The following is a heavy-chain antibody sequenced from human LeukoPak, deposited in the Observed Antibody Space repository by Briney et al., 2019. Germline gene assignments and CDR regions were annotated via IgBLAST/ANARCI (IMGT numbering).Heavy chain of an antibody. CDR2: ISNDGSNK. Sequence: GRSLSLSCAASGFIFSTYGIHWVRQAPGKGLEWVAVISNDGSNKYYADSVKGRFTISRDNSKNTLYLQMNSLRAEDTAVYYCAKGLSGGGQRGYFDYWGQGTLVTVSS. CDR3: AKGLSGGGQRGYFDY. CDR1: GFIFSTYG. J-gene: IGHJ4*02. D-gene: IGHD4-23*01. V-gene: IGHV3-30*18.